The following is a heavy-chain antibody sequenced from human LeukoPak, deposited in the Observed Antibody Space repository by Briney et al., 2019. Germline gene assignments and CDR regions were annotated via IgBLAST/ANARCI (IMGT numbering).Heavy chain of an antibody. Sequence: PGRSLRLSCAASGFTFDDYAMHWVRQAPGKGLEWVSGISWNSGSIGYADSVKGRFTISRDNAKNSLYLQMNSLRAEDTAVYYCARDLRTVTVKVPTRGGWFDPWGQGTLVTVSS. D-gene: IGHD4-17*01. CDR3: ARDLRTVTVKVPTRGGWFDP. CDR1: GFTFDDYA. V-gene: IGHV3-9*01. CDR2: ISWNSGSI. J-gene: IGHJ5*02.